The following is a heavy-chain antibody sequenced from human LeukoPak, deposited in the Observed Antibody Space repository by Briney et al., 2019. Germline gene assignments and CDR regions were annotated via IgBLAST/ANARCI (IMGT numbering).Heavy chain of an antibody. CDR3: ARGFLGNWFDP. J-gene: IGHJ5*02. CDR1: GGSINNYY. D-gene: IGHD2/OR15-2a*01. Sequence: PSETLSLTCNVSGGSINNYYWNWIRQPAGKGLEWIGRIYSSGSTNYNPSLKSRVTMSVDTSKNQFSLKLSSVTAADTAVYYCARGFLGNWFDPWGQGTLVTVSS. CDR2: IYSSGST. V-gene: IGHV4-4*07.